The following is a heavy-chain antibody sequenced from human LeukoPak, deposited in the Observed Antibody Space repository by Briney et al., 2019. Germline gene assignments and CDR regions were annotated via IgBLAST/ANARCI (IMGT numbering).Heavy chain of an antibody. CDR1: GYTFTGYY. CDR3: ARDRPLAYYDYVWGSYRLFDY. Sequence: GASVKVSCKASGYTFTGYYMHWVRQAPGQGLEWMGWINPNSGGTNYAQKFQGRVTMTRDTSISTAYMELSRLRSDDTAVYYCARDRPLAYYDYVWGSYRLFDYWGQGTLVTVSS. J-gene: IGHJ4*02. CDR2: INPNSGGT. V-gene: IGHV1-2*02. D-gene: IGHD3-16*02.